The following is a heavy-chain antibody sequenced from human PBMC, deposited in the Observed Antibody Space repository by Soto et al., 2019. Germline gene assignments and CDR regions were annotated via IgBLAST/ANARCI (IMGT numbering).Heavy chain of an antibody. Sequence: PSQTLSLTCAISGDSVSSNSAAWNWIRQSPSRGLEWLGRTYYRSKWYNDYAVSVKSRITINPDTSKNQFSLQLNSVTPEDTAVYYCARDPHYDFWSGSYGMYVWGQGTTVTVSS. D-gene: IGHD3-3*01. CDR1: GDSVSSNSAA. CDR2: TYYRSKWYN. J-gene: IGHJ6*02. V-gene: IGHV6-1*01. CDR3: ARDPHYDFWSGSYGMYV.